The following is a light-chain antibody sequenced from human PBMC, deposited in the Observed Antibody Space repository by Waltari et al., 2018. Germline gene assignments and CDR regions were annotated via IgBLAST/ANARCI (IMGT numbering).Light chain of an antibody. Sequence: DIQMTQSPSSLSASVGDRVTIPCRASQSISSYLNWYQQKPGKAPKLLIYAASSLQSGVPSRFSGSGSGTDFTLTISSLQPEDSATYYCQQSYSTPQITVGGGTKVEIK. J-gene: IGKJ4*01. CDR2: AAS. CDR3: QQSYSTPQIT. CDR1: QSISSY. V-gene: IGKV1-39*01.